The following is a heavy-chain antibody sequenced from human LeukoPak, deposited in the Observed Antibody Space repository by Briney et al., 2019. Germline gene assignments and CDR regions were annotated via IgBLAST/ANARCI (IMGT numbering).Heavy chain of an antibody. CDR1: GFTFSIYW. CDR3: ARGSPYFYGTDLDY. D-gene: IGHD3-10*01. V-gene: IGHV3-7*01. Sequence: PGRSLRLSCAASGFTFSIYWMTWVRQAPGKGLEWVANIKQDGSEKYYVDSVKGRFTISRDNAKNSLYLQMNSLRAEDTAVYYCARGSPYFYGTDLDYWGQGTLVTVSS. CDR2: IKQDGSEK. J-gene: IGHJ4*02.